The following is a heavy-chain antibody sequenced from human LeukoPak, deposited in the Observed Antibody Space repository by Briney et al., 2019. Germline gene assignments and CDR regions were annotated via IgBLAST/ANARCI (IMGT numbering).Heavy chain of an antibody. J-gene: IGHJ6*03. CDR3: ARGLMVYATDYYYYYMDV. Sequence: SVKVSCNASGGTFSSYAISWVRQAPGQGLEWMGGIIPIFGTANYAQKFEGRVTITADDSTNTAYMALSSLRSEDTAVYYCARGLMVYATDYYYYYMDVWGKGTTVTVSS. V-gene: IGHV1-69*13. D-gene: IGHD2-8*01. CDR2: IIPIFGTA. CDR1: GGTFSSYA.